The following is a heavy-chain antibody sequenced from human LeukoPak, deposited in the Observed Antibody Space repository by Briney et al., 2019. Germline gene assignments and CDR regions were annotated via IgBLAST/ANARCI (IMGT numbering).Heavy chain of an antibody. CDR3: ARVKDYYGSGSYYNVPGLSDAFDI. CDR2: IYYSGST. J-gene: IGHJ3*02. CDR1: GGSISSYY. D-gene: IGHD3-10*01. Sequence: SETLSLTCTVSGGSISSYYWSWIRQPPGKGLEWIGYIYYSGSTNYNPSLKSRVTISVDTSKNQFSLKLSSVTAADTAVYYCARVKDYYGSGSYYNVPGLSDAFDIWGQGTMVTVSS. V-gene: IGHV4-59*01.